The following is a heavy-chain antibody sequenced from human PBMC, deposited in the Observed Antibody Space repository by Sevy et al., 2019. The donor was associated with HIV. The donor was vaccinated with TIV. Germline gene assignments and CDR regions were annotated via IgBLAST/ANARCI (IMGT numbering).Heavy chain of an antibody. D-gene: IGHD6-13*01. CDR2: ISSSTI. CDR3: ARLSGNSSSWSYFDY. V-gene: IGHV3-48*01. CDR1: GFTFSSYS. Sequence: GGSLRLSCAASGFTFSSYSMNWVRQAPGKGLEWVSYISSSTIYYADSVKGRFTISRDNAKNSLYLQMNSLRAEDTAVYYCARLSGNSSSWSYFDYWGQGTLVTVSS. J-gene: IGHJ4*02.